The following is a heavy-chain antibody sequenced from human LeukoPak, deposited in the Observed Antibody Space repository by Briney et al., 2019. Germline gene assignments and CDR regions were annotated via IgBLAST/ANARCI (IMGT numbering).Heavy chain of an antibody. CDR1: GGTFSSYA. CDR2: IIPIFGTA. D-gene: IGHD1-26*01. V-gene: IGHV1-69*05. Sequence: ASVKVSCKASGGTFSSYAISWVRQAPGQGLEWMGGIIPIFGTANYAQKFQGRVTITTDESTSTAYMELSSLRSEDTAVYYCARESGSYFDAFDIWGQGTMVTVSS. CDR3: ARESGSYFDAFDI. J-gene: IGHJ3*02.